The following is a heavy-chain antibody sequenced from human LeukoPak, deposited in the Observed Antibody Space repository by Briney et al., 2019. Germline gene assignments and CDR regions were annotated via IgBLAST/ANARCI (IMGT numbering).Heavy chain of an antibody. CDR3: AREGYGDPRRFDI. CDR2: INPSGGST. J-gene: IGHJ3*02. D-gene: IGHD4-17*01. Sequence: ASVKVSCKASGYTFTSYYMHWVRQAPGQELEWMGIINPSGGSTSYAQKFQGRVTMTRDTSTSTVYMELSSLRSEDTAVYYCAREGYGDPRRFDIWGQGTMVTVSS. V-gene: IGHV1-46*01. CDR1: GYTFTSYY.